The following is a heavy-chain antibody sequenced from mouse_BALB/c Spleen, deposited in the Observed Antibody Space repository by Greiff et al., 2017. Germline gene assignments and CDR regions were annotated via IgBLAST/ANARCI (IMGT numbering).Heavy chain of an antibody. CDR2: ISSGSSTT. V-gene: IGHV5-17*02. CDR3: ASYRLGAFDY. CDR1: GFTFSSFG. J-gene: IGHJ3*01. D-gene: IGHD3-3*01. Sequence: EVQVVESGAGLVQPGGSGKFSCAASGFTFSSFGMHWVRQAPEKGLEWVGYISSGSSTTNYADKVKGTFTISGDNPKTTLFLHMNSLRSEDTAVYYCASYRLGAFDYWGQGTPVTVSA.